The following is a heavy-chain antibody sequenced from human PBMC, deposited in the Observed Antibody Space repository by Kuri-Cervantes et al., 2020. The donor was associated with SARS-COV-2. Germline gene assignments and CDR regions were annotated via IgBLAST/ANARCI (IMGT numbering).Heavy chain of an antibody. Sequence: GSLRLSCTVSGGSISSQSYYWGWIRQPPGKGLEWIGSVYYSGTTYYNPSLRSRVTISVDTSKNQFSLKLSSVTAADTAVYYCARVSWGEWELRGHDAFDIWGQGTMVTVSS. CDR3: ARVSWGEWELRGHDAFDI. V-gene: IGHV4-39*07. J-gene: IGHJ3*02. CDR2: VYYSGTT. D-gene: IGHD1-26*01. CDR1: GGSISSQSYY.